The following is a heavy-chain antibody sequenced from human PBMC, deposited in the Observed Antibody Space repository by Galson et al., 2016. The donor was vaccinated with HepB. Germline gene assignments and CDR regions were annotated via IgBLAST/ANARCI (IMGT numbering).Heavy chain of an antibody. Sequence: SLRLSCAASNFTFSDYPMTWIRQAPGKGLEWLSYISSDGTVIYYADSVKGRFSISRDDASHSLHLQMNSLRAEDTAIYYCARKEPLDCYGGSCFYYFGMDVWGKGTTVIVSS. J-gene: IGHJ6*04. CDR2: ISSDGTVI. V-gene: IGHV3-11*01. D-gene: IGHD4-23*01. CDR1: NFTFSDYP. CDR3: ARKEPLDCYGGSCFYYFGMDV.